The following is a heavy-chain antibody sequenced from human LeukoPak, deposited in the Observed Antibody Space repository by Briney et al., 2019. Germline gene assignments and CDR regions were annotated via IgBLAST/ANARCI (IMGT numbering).Heavy chain of an antibody. D-gene: IGHD3-10*01. Sequence: KSGGSLRLSCAASGFTFSDYYMSWIRQSPGKGLEWLSHIGGSGGDKNYADSVKGRFTISRDNSKNTLYLQMNSLRAEDTAVYYCAKDPSLLSNDYWGQGTLVTVSS. V-gene: IGHV3-11*01. CDR1: GFTFSDYY. CDR2: IGGSGGDK. J-gene: IGHJ4*02. CDR3: AKDPSLLSNDY.